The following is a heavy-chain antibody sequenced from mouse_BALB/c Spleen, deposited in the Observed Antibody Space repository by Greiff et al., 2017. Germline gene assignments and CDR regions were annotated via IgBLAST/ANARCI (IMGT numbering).Heavy chain of an antibody. D-gene: IGHD2-4*01. V-gene: IGHV5-17*02. J-gene: IGHJ4*01. Sequence: EVQRVESGGGLVQPGGSRKLSCAASGFTFSSFGMHWVRQAPEKGLEWVAYISSGSSTIYYADTVKGRFTISRDNPKNTLFLQMTSLRSEDTAMYYCARSSTMITTGGFMDYWGQGTSVTVSS. CDR3: ARSSTMITTGGFMDY. CDR2: ISSGSSTI. CDR1: GFTFSSFG.